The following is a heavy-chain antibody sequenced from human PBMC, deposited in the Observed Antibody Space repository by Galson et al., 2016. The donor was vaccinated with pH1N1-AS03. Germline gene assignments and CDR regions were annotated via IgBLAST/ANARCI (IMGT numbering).Heavy chain of an antibody. J-gene: IGHJ6*02. CDR2: IHYSGST. Sequence: SETLSLTCTVSGGSINSHYWSWIRQPPGKGLEWIGCIHYSGSTNYNPSLKSRVTISLDTSKRQLSLKLSSVTAADTAVYYCARDLGPGSYGYYHAMDVWGQGTTVTVSS. CDR3: ARDLGPGSYGYYHAMDV. V-gene: IGHV4-59*11. CDR1: GGSINSHY. D-gene: IGHD3-10*01.